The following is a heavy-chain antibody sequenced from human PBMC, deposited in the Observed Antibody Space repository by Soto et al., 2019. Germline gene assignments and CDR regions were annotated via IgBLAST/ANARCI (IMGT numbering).Heavy chain of an antibody. J-gene: IGHJ6*02. CDR3: ARDRGYYSGGSCAYYYYYGMDV. D-gene: IGHD2-15*01. CDR1: GFTFSSYG. CDR2: IWYDGSNK. Sequence: QVQLVESGGGVVQPGRSLRLSCAASGFTFSSYGMHWVRQAPGKGLEWVAVIWYDGSNKYYADSVKGRFTISRDNSKNTLYLQMNSLRAEDTAVYYCARDRGYYSGGSCAYYYYYGMDVWGQGTTVTVSS. V-gene: IGHV3-33*01.